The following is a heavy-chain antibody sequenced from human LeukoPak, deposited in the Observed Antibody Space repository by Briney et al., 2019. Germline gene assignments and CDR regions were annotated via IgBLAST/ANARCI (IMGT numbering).Heavy chain of an antibody. CDR3: AGGLRWYPTVNYYYYGMDV. V-gene: IGHV4-39*07. CDR2: MFYSGSA. J-gene: IGHJ6*02. CDR1: GRPISSGHYH. Sequence: SDTLSHTCTVSGRPISSGHYHWPWMRQPPGKGPEWIGSMFYSGSAYYNPSLKSRVTISVDTSKNQFSLKLSSVTAADTAVYYCAGGLRWYPTVNYYYYGMDVWGQGTTVTVSS. D-gene: IGHD4-23*01.